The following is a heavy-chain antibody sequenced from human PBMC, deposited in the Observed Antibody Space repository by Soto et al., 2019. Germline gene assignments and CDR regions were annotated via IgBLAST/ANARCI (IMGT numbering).Heavy chain of an antibody. D-gene: IGHD2-2*03. CDR1: GGFVSSSSYS. CDR3: ARLNGYCISTNCHGYYGMDV. J-gene: IGHJ6*02. CDR2: IYSSENT. V-gene: IGHV4-39*01. Sequence: SETLSLTCSVSGGFVSSSSYSWGWIRQSPGKGLEWIGTIYSSENTYYNPSLLSRVTISVDTSKNEFSLRLSSVTAADTAVYYCARLNGYCISTNCHGYYGMDVWGQGTTVTASS.